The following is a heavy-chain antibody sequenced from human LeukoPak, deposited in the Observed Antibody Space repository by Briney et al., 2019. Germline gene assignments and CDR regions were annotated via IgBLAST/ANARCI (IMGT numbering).Heavy chain of an antibody. Sequence: GGSLRLSCAASGFTFSSYSMNWVRQAPGKGLEWISYVSYSSSTIYYADSVKGRFTISRDNAKNSLYLQMNSLRDEDTAVYYCARDAHIVRGVNPLDYWGQGTLVTVSS. CDR3: ARDAHIVRGVNPLDY. D-gene: IGHD3-10*01. J-gene: IGHJ4*02. CDR2: VSYSSSTI. V-gene: IGHV3-48*02. CDR1: GFTFSSYS.